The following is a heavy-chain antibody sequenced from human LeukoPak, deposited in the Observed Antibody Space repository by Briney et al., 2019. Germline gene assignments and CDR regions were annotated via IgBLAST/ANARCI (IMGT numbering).Heavy chain of an antibody. D-gene: IGHD3-3*01. Sequence: GGSLRLSCAASGFTCNKNGMIWVRQAPGKGLEWVSAISGGGVTFYSDSVKGRFTISRDNSNNTLFLQMNSLRVEDTALYYCAKGDDYWSGYGPWGQGTLVTVSS. CDR3: AKGDDYWSGYGP. CDR1: GFTCNKNG. V-gene: IGHV3-23*01. CDR2: ISGGGVT. J-gene: IGHJ5*02.